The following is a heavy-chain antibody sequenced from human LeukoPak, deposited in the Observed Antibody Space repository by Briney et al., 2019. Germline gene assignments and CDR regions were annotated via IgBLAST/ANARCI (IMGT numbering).Heavy chain of an antibody. D-gene: IGHD3-22*01. CDR2: IYYSGTT. CDR3: ARRNYTHYYDSSGNYYYYHMDV. CDR1: GDSISSSTYY. Sequence: PSETLSLTCTVSGDSISSSTYYWGWIRQAPGKGLEWIGIIYYSGTTYYNPSLKSRVTISVDTSKNRFSLKLRSVAAADTAVYYCARRNYTHYYDSSGNYYYYHMDVWGKGTTVTVSS. V-gene: IGHV4-39*01. J-gene: IGHJ6*03.